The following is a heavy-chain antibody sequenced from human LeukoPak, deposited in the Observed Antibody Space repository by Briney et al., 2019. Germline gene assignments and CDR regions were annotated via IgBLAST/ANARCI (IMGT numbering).Heavy chain of an antibody. J-gene: IGHJ4*02. CDR3: ARGEYRYAVDY. D-gene: IGHD5-18*01. Sequence: ASVKVSCKASGYSFPAKYMHWVRQAPGQGLEWMGWINPNSGDTTYAQKFQGSVPMTRDSYISTAYMELSSLTSDDTAVYYCARGEYRYAVDYWGQGTLVTVSS. CDR2: INPNSGDT. CDR1: GYSFPAKY. V-gene: IGHV1-2*02.